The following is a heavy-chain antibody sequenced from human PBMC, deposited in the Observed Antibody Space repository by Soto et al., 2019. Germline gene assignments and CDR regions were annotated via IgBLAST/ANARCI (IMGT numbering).Heavy chain of an antibody. V-gene: IGHV1-24*01. CDR1: GYTLTELS. D-gene: IGHD2-2*01. CDR3: ATAGTSCYVVCAFDI. Sequence: ASVKVSCKVSGYTLTELSMHWVRQAPGKGLEWMGGFEPEDGETIYAQKFQGRVTMTEDTSTDTAYMELSSLRSEDTAVYYCATAGTSCYVVCAFDIWGQGTMVTVSS. CDR2: FEPEDGET. J-gene: IGHJ3*02.